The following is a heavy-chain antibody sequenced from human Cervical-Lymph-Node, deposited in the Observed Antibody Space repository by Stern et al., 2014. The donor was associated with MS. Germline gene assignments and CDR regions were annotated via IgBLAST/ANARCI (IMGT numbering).Heavy chain of an antibody. CDR2: INTNTGNP. V-gene: IGHV7-4-1*02. CDR3: ARDPHDYGDRFDY. D-gene: IGHD4-17*01. J-gene: IGHJ4*02. CDR1: GYSFTHFA. Sequence: VQLVESGSELKKPWASVTVSCKASGYSFTHFALNWVRHAPGQRLQWMGWINTNTGNPSYAQAFTGRFVFSLDTSVSTAYLQISSLKAEDTAVYYCARDPHDYGDRFDYWGQGTLVTVSS.